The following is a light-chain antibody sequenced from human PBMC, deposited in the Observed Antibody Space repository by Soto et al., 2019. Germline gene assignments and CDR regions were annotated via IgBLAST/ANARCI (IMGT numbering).Light chain of an antibody. Sequence: EIVLTQSPGTLSLSPGERATLSCRASQSVSSTSLAWYQQKPGQAPRLLIYNTYFRAAGIQDRFSGSGSGTDFTLTINRLEPADFAVYHCQQYAATPWTFGRGTTVEMK. CDR3: QQYAATPWT. CDR2: NTY. J-gene: IGKJ1*01. CDR1: QSVSSTS. V-gene: IGKV3-20*01.